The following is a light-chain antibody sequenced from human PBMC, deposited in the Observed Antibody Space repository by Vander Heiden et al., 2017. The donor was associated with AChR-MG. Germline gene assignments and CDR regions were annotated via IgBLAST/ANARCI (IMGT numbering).Light chain of an antibody. CDR3: QQYKTSVQTWT. J-gene: IGKJ1*01. CDR1: QSISSW. CDR2: KAT. V-gene: IGKV1-5*03. Sequence: DIQMTQSPSTLSASVGDRVTITCRASQSISSWMAWYQQKPGKAPNLLIYKATNLESGVPSRFSGSGSGTEFTLTISSLQPDDFATYFCQQYKTSVQTWTFGQGTKVEIK.